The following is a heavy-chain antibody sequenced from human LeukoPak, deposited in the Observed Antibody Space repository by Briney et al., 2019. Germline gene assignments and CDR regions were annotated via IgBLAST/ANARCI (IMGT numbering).Heavy chain of an antibody. J-gene: IGHJ4*02. CDR2: ISSSSSYI. Sequence: GGSLRLSCAASGFTFSSYSMNWVRQAPGKGLEWVSSISSSSSYIYYADSVKGRFTISRDNAKNSLYLQMNSLRAEDTAVYYCAVMVRGVLAPDYWGQGTLVTVSS. CDR3: AVMVRGVLAPDY. V-gene: IGHV3-21*01. CDR1: GFTFSSYS. D-gene: IGHD3-10*01.